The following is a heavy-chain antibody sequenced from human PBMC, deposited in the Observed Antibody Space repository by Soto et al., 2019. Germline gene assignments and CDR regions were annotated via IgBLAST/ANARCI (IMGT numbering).Heavy chain of an antibody. J-gene: IGHJ5*02. CDR1: GFRFSEHA. CDR2: IRNTPYGGTT. Sequence: GGSLRLSCNCSGFRFSEHAMTWVRQAPGKGLEWVGFIRNTPYGGTTDYAASERGRFTISRDDSASIAYLQMNSLKTEDSGLYYCSRGSFGYYGPWGPGTLVTVSS. CDR3: SRGSFGYYGP. D-gene: IGHD2-2*03. V-gene: IGHV3-49*04.